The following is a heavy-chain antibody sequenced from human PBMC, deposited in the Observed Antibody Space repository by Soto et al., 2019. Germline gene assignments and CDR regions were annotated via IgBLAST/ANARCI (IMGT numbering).Heavy chain of an antibody. V-gene: IGHV3-15*01. Sequence: PGGSLRLSCAASGFTFSSYAMSWVRQAPGKGLEWVGRIKSKTDGGTTDYAAPVKGRFTISRDDSKNTLYLQMNSLKTEDTAVYYCTTGGWFKPIDYWGQGTLVTVSS. D-gene: IGHD6-19*01. CDR3: TTGGWFKPIDY. CDR2: IKSKTDGGTT. J-gene: IGHJ4*02. CDR1: GFTFSSYA.